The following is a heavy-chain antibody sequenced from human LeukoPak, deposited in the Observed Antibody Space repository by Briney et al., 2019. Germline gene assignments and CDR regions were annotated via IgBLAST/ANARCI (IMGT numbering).Heavy chain of an antibody. CDR3: ARIILSWREFEF. V-gene: IGHV4-31*03. Sequence: PSETLSLTCTVSGGSISNGDHWSWIRQHPGKGLEWIGHIYYSGSTYYNPSLKSRGIISVETSKNQFSLKLSSVTAADTAVYYCARIILSWREFEFWGQGTLVTVSS. CDR2: IYYSGST. CDR1: GGSISNGDH. D-gene: IGHD3-3*02. J-gene: IGHJ4*02.